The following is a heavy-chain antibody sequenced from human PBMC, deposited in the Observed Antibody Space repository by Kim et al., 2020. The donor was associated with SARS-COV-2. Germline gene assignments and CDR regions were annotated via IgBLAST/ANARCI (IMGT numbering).Heavy chain of an antibody. CDR2: INHSGST. V-gene: IGHV4-34*01. CDR3: AREGVNDYGDYVGVY. CDR1: GGSFSGYY. D-gene: IGHD4-17*01. J-gene: IGHJ4*02. Sequence: SETLSLTCAVYGGSFSGYYWSWIRQPPGKGLEWIGEINHSGSTNYNPSLKSRVTISVDTSKNQFSLKLSSVTAADTAVYYCAREGVNDYGDYVGVYWGQGTLVTVSS.